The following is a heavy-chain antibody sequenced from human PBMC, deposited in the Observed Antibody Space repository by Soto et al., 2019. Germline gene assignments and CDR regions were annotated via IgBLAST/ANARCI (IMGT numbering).Heavy chain of an antibody. D-gene: IGHD2-8*01. Sequence: PVGSLRLSCAASVFSFSSYGMHCVRHSPAKWLEWVAFISHDGSNDYYADSVKGRYTISRDNSKNTVYLQMNSLRVEDTAVYYCATDANEHLWEYYFDFWGQGTLVTVSS. CDR3: ATDANEHLWEYYFDF. J-gene: IGHJ4*02. CDR1: VFSFSSYG. V-gene: IGHV3-30*03. CDR2: ISHDGSND.